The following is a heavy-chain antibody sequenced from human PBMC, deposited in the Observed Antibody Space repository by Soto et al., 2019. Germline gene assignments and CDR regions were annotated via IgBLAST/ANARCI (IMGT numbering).Heavy chain of an antibody. V-gene: IGHV3-15*01. D-gene: IGHD2-21*02. Sequence: PGGSLRLSCAASGFTFSNAWMSWVRQAPGKGLEWVGRIKSKTDGGTTDYAAPVKGRFTISRDDSKNTLYLQMNSLKTEDIAVYYCTTIGAFYCGGDCPFDYWGQGTLVTVSS. J-gene: IGHJ4*02. CDR2: IKSKTDGGTT. CDR1: GFTFSNAW. CDR3: TTIGAFYCGGDCPFDY.